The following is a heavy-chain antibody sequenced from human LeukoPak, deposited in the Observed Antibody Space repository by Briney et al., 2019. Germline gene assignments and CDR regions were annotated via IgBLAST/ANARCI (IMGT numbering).Heavy chain of an antibody. CDR2: INPEKRDT. CDR1: VYTFTGYA. V-gene: IGHV1-2*02. CDR3: AKKVRGPSHPLDF. J-gene: IGHJ4*02. D-gene: IGHD5-12*01. Sequence: ASVKVSRKSSVYTFTGYAIHWVRQAPGQGLGWVGWINPEKRDTGYAHKFQGRVTMTSDTSISTAYMELSSLRSDDTAVYYCAKKVRGPSHPLDFWGQGTLVTVSS.